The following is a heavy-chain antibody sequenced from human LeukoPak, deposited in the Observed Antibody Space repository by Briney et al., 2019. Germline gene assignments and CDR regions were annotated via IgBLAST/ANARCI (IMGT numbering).Heavy chain of an antibody. J-gene: IGHJ4*02. CDR2: ISHSGST. Sequence: SGTLSVTCTVSGDSISSTKWWAWVRQPPGKGLEWIGEISHSGSTNYSPSLKSRITISIDKSNNQFSLKLSSVTAVDTAVYYCARHRGGGSCYSDYWGQGTLVTVSS. D-gene: IGHD2-15*01. V-gene: IGHV4-4*02. CDR1: GDSISSTKW. CDR3: ARHRGGGSCYSDY.